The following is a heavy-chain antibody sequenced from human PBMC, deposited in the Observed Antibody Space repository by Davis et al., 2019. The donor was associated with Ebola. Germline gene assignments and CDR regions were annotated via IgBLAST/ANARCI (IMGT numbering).Heavy chain of an antibody. V-gene: IGHV1-69*13. Sequence: SVKVSCKSSGGTFSSFAVGWVRQAPGQGLEWMGGIIPMFRSPNYAQKFQDRVTITADESTRTVYLELSSLRSEDTAVYYCASLGYCTLASCYERMDDYYMDVWGKGTTVTVS. J-gene: IGHJ6*03. D-gene: IGHD2-8*01. CDR3: ASLGYCTLASCYERMDDYYMDV. CDR2: IIPMFRSP. CDR1: GGTFSSFA.